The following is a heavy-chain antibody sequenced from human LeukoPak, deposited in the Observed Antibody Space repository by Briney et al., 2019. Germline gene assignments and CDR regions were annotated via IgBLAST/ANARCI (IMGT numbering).Heavy chain of an antibody. CDR2: ISWNSGSI. CDR3: AKVAMALNAFDI. D-gene: IGHD5-18*01. V-gene: IGHV3-9*01. Sequence: PGGSLRLSCAASGFTFDDYAMHWVRQAPGKGLEWVSGISWNSGSIGYADSVKGRFTISRDNAKNSLYLQMNSLRAEDTALYYCAKVAMALNAFDIWGQGTMVTVSS. CDR1: GFTFDDYA. J-gene: IGHJ3*02.